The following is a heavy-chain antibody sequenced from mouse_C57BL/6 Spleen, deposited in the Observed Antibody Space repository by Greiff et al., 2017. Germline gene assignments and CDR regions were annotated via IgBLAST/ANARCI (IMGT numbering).Heavy chain of an antibody. CDR1: GYTFTDYE. CDR2: IDPETGGT. CDR3: TRRVHCDGGFAY. Sequence: VQLQQSGAELVRPGASVTLSCKASGYTFTDYEMHWVKQTPVHGLEWIGAIDPETGGTAYNQKFKGKAILTADKSSSTAYMELRSLTSEDSAVYYCTRRVHCDGGFAYWGQGTLVTVSA. V-gene: IGHV1-15*01. J-gene: IGHJ3*01. D-gene: IGHD2-13*01.